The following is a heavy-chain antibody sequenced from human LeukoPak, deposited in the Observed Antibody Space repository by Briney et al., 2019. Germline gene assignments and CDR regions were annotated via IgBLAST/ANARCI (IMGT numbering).Heavy chain of an antibody. Sequence: ASVKVSCKASGYTFTGYYVHWVRQAPGQGLEWMGWINPNSGGTNYAQKFQGRVTMTRDTSISTAYMELSRLRSDDTAVYYCARDKGYCSSTSCYRNYYYYMDVWGKGTTVTVSS. CDR2: INPNSGGT. D-gene: IGHD2-2*01. J-gene: IGHJ6*03. CDR3: ARDKGYCSSTSCYRNYYYYMDV. CDR1: GYTFTGYY. V-gene: IGHV1-2*02.